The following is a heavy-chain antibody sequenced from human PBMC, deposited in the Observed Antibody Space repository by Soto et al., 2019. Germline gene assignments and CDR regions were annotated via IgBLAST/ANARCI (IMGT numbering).Heavy chain of an antibody. CDR2: IYHSGSS. J-gene: IGHJ4*02. V-gene: IGHV4-30-4*01. CDR1: GGSLSSGTYY. Sequence: LSLNCTVSGGSLSSGTYYWSWIRQPPGKGLEWIGYIYHSGSSQSNPSLKSRVTISIDTSKNQFSLELRSVTAADTAVYYCARDLLDTTVDYYFDSWGPGRLVTVSS. CDR3: ARDLLDTTVDYYFDS. D-gene: IGHD4-17*01.